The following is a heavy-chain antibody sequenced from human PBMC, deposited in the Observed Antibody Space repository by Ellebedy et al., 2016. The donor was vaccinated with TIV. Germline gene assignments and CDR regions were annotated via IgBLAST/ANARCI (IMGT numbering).Heavy chain of an antibody. CDR2: IYSSGIT. CDR3: ARVDYGLAFHI. D-gene: IGHD3-16*01. J-gene: IGHJ3*02. CDR1: GFAVSSNY. V-gene: IGHV3-66*01. Sequence: GGSLRLSCAASGFAVSSNYMSWVRQAPGKGLEWVSVIYSSGITYYAESVKDRFTISRDNSRDNSKNTPDLQMNGLRAEDTAVYYCARVDYGLAFHIWGQGTMVTVSS.